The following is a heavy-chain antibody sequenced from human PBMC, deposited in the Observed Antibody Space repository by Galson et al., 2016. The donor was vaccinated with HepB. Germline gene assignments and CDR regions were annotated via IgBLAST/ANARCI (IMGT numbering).Heavy chain of an antibody. D-gene: IGHD6-19*01. V-gene: IGHV4-59*01. CDR3: ARVRIAVAENSYFFDS. Sequence: SETLSLTCTVSGVSLSSYYWSWIRQPPGKGLEWIGYIYYSGGSTNYNPSLKSRVTISVETLKNQFSLKLSSVTAADTAVYFCARVRIAVAENSYFFDSWGQGTLVAVSS. CDR2: IYYSGGST. J-gene: IGHJ4*02. CDR1: GVSLSSYY.